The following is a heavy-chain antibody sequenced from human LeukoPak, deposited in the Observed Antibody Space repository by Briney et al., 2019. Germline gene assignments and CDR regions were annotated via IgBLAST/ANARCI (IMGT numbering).Heavy chain of an antibody. CDR2: IYYSGST. V-gene: IGHV4-39*01. Sequence: SETLSLTCTVSGGSISSSSYYWGWIRQPPGKGLEWIGSIYYSGSTYYNPSLKSRVTISVDTSKNQFSLKLSSVTAADTAVYYCARSTDQWLATYWGQGTLVTVSS. D-gene: IGHD6-19*01. CDR3: ARSTDQWLATY. CDR1: GGSISSSSYY. J-gene: IGHJ4*02.